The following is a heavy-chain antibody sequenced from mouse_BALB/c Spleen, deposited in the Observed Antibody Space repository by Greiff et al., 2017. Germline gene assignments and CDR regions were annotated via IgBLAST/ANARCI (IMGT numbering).Heavy chain of an antibody. J-gene: IGHJ3*01. CDR1: GYTFTSYY. V-gene: IGHV1S81*02. D-gene: IGHD1-1*01. CDR3: AFYGSSFFAY. Sequence: QVQLQQSGAELVKPRASVKLSCKASGYTFTSYYMYWVKQRPGQGLEWIGEINPSNGGTNFNEKFKSKATLTVDKSSSTAYMQLSSLTSEDSAVYYCAFYGSSFFAYWGQGTLVTVSA. CDR2: INPSNGGT.